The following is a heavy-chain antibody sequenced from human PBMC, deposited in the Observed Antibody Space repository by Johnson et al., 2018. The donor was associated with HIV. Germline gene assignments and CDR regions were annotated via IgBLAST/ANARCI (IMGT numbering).Heavy chain of an antibody. D-gene: IGHD3-22*01. CDR2: IYSGGRS. J-gene: IGHJ3*01. V-gene: IGHV3-66*02. CDR3: ARGSRYTYDNDDAYLLHAFDF. Sequence: EVQLVESGGGLVQPGGSLRLSCVASGFTVRRNYMSWVRQAPGKGLEWVSVIYSGGRSYYADSVKDRFTISRDSSKNTLYLQMNSLRVEDTAVYYCARGSRYTYDNDDAYLLHAFDFWGQGTMVTVSS. CDR1: GFTVRRNY.